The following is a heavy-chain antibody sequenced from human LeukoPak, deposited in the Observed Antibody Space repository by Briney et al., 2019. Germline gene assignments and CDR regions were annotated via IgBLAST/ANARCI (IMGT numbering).Heavy chain of an antibody. Sequence: GGSLRLSCAASGFTFSHYWMHWVRQAPGKGLVWVSRINSDGSSTTSADSVKGRFTISRDNAKNTLYLQMNSLIAGDTAVYYCAKGGATVIDYWGQGTLVTVSS. CDR2: INSDGSST. CDR1: GFTFSHYW. V-gene: IGHV3-74*01. D-gene: IGHD4-17*01. CDR3: AKGGATVIDY. J-gene: IGHJ4*02.